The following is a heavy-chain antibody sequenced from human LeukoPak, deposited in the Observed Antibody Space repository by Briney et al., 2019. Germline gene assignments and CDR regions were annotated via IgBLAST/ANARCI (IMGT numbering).Heavy chain of an antibody. J-gene: IGHJ5*02. CDR2: INHSGST. CDR1: GGSFSGYY. V-gene: IGHV4-34*01. Sequence: PSETLSLTCAVYGGSFSGYYWSWIRQPPGKGLEWIGEINHSGSTNYNPSLKSRVTISVDTSKNQFSLKLSSVTAADTAVYYCARGHPTVVVPAAIFRPTNWFDPWGQGTLVTVSS. CDR3: ARGHPTVVVPAAIFRPTNWFDP. D-gene: IGHD2-2*02.